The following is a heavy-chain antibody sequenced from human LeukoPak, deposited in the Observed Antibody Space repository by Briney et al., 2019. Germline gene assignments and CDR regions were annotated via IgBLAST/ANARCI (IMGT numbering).Heavy chain of an antibody. CDR2: INHSGST. V-gene: IGHV4-34*01. J-gene: IGHJ6*02. CDR1: GGSFSGYY. Sequence: SGTLSLTCAVYGGSFSGYYWSWIRQPPGKGLEWIGEINHSGSTNYNPSLKSRVTISVDTSKNQFSLKLSSVTAADTAVYYCARLVSRGKYQLRNYYYGMDVWGQGTTVTVSS. CDR3: ARLVSRGKYQLRNYYYGMDV. D-gene: IGHD2-2*01.